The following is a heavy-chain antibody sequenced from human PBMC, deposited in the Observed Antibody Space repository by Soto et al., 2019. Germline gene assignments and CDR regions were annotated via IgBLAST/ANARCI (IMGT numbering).Heavy chain of an antibody. J-gene: IGHJ4*02. Sequence: QVQLQESGPGLVKPSQTLSLTCTVSGGSISSGGYYWSWIRQHPGKGLERIGYIYYSGSTNYNPSLKSRGTISVDTSKNQFSVKLSSVTAAGTPVYYWARSFGVAGTGPFDYWGQGTLVTVSS. CDR2: IYYSGST. V-gene: IGHV4-31*03. D-gene: IGHD6-13*01. CDR1: GGSISSGGYY. CDR3: ARSFGVAGTGPFDY.